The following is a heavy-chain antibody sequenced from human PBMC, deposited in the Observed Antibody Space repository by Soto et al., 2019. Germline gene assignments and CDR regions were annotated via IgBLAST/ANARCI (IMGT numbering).Heavy chain of an antibody. CDR1: GFTFSRDW. V-gene: IGHV3-74*01. CDR3: ARGLKWGLFDY. J-gene: IGHJ4*02. D-gene: IGHD1-26*01. Sequence: EVQLVESGGGLVQTGGSLRLSCAASGFTFSRDWMHWVRQAPGKGLVWVSHLNRDGSSTSYADSVNGRFTISRDNARNTLFPQINSLSAEDTAVYSCARGLKWGLFDYWGQGTLVTVSS. CDR2: LNRDGSST.